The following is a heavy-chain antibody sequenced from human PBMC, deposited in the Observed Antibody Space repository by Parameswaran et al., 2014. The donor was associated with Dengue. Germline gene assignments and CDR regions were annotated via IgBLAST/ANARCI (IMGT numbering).Heavy chain of an antibody. Sequence: VRQMPGKGLEWMGIIYPADSETRYSPSFPGQVTISVDKSINTAFLQWNGLKASDTAMYYCARLVDSTGSGPFTYWGQEPWSPSPQ. J-gene: IGHJ4*01. V-gene: IGHV5-51*01. CDR2: IYPADSET. D-gene: IGHD2-15*01. CDR3: ARLVDSTGSGPFTY.